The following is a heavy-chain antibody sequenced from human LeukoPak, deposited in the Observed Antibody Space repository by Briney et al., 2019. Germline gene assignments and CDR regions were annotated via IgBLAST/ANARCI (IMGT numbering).Heavy chain of an antibody. CDR2: INPNSGGT. CDR1: GYTFTGYY. J-gene: IGHJ3*02. V-gene: IGHV1-2*02. D-gene: IGHD2-2*02. CDR3: ARGLRYCSSTSCYNWDGGDAFDI. Sequence: ASVKVSCKASGYTFTGYYMHWVRQAPGQGLEWMGWINPNSGGTNYAQKFQGRVTMTRDTSISTAYMELSRLRSDDTAVYYCARGLRYCSSTSCYNWDGGDAFDIWGQGTMVTVSS.